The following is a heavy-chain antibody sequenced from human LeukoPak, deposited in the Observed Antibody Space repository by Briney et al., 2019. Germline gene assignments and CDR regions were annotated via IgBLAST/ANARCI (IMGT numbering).Heavy chain of an antibody. CDR2: ISSSSGYI. J-gene: IGHJ5*02. CDR1: GFTFGLYT. Sequence: GGSLRLSCAASGFTFGLYTMNWVRQAPGQGLEWVSSISSSSGYIYYADSVKGRFTISRDNAENSLYLQMNSLRAEDTAIYFCAREDYGSGWTGWFDPWGQGTPVTVSS. V-gene: IGHV3-21*01. D-gene: IGHD6-19*01. CDR3: AREDYGSGWTGWFDP.